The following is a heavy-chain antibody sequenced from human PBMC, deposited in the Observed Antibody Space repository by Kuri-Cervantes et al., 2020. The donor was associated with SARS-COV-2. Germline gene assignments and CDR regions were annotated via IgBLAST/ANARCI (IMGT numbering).Heavy chain of an antibody. J-gene: IGHJ4*02. CDR3: TRWRVGVKT. CDR2: ISSTGDTI. D-gene: IGHD1-26*01. V-gene: IGHV3-48*03. Sequence: GESLKISCAASGFTFSSYEMHWDRQTPGKGLEWVSYISSTGDTIYYADSVKGRFTISRDNAKNSLYLQMNSLRAEDTAVYYCTRWRVGVKTWGQGTLVTVSS. CDR1: GFTFSSYE.